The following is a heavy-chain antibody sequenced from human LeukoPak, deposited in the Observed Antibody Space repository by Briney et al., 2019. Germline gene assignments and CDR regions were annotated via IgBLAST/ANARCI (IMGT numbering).Heavy chain of an antibody. CDR3: ARETYNNYSGMDV. Sequence: ASVKVSCKASGYTFSNYYMHWVRQAPGQGLKWMGVTNPRGGSTTYAQKFQGRVIMSRDTSTSTVHMELSSLRSEDTAVYYCARETYNNYSGMDVWGQGTTVTVSS. CDR2: TNPRGGST. V-gene: IGHV1-46*01. D-gene: IGHD5-24*01. J-gene: IGHJ6*02. CDR1: GYTFSNYY.